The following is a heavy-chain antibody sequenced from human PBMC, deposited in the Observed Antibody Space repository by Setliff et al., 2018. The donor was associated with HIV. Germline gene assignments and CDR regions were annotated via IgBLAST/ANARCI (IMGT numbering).Heavy chain of an antibody. J-gene: IGHJ4*02. Sequence: SQTLFLTCTVSGGSISNSSYYWGWIRQPPGKGLEWIGSIYYSGSNYYNPSLKSRVTISVDTSKNQFSLKLSSVTAADSAVYYCARIVATITFYDYWGQGTLVTVSS. V-gene: IGHV4-39*07. D-gene: IGHD5-12*01. CDR1: GGSISNSSYY. CDR2: IYYSGSN. CDR3: ARIVATITFYDY.